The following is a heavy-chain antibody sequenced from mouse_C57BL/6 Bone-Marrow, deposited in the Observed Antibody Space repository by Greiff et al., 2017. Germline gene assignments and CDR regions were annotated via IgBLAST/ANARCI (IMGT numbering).Heavy chain of an antibody. V-gene: IGHV1-7*01. CDR1: GYTFTSYW. CDR2: INPSSGYT. D-gene: IGHD1-1*01. J-gene: IGHJ2*01. CDR3: AKNYYGSSYYY. Sequence: QVQLQQSGAELAKPGASVKLSCKASGYTFTSYWMHWVKQRPGQGLEWIGYINPSSGYTKYNQKFTDKDTLTADKPSSTAYMQLSSLTYEDSAVHYCAKNYYGSSYYYWGQGTTLPVSS.